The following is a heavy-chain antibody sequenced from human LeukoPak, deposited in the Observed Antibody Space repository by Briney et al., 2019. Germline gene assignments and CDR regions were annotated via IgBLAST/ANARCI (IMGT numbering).Heavy chain of an antibody. Sequence: PGGSLRLSCAASGLTFSGYDMHWVRQAPGKGLEWVAVISYDGSNKYYADSVKGRFTISRDNSKNTLYLQMNSLRAEDTAVYYCAKSSHDKSAEYFQHWGQGTLVTVSS. CDR2: ISYDGSNK. D-gene: IGHD3-9*01. V-gene: IGHV3-30*18. CDR3: AKSSHDKSAEYFQH. CDR1: GLTFSGYD. J-gene: IGHJ1*01.